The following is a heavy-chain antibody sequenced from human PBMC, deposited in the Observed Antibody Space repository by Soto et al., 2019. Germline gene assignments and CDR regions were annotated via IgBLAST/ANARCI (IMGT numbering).Heavy chain of an antibody. CDR1: GYTITSYY. D-gene: IGHD1-1*01. CDR2: INPSGGST. J-gene: IGHJ4*02. Sequence: QVQLVQSGAEVKKPGASVKVSCKASGYTITSYYFHWVRQAPGQGLEWVGLINPSGGSTTYARKFQGRVTMTRDTSTSTVYMELSSLRSEDTAVYFCARSNWNDVSYFDYWGQGTLVTVSS. V-gene: IGHV1-46*03. CDR3: ARSNWNDVSYFDY.